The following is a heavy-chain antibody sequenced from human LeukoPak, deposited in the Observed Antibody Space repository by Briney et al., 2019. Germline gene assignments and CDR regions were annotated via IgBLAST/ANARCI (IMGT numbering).Heavy chain of an antibody. J-gene: IGHJ4*02. D-gene: IGHD6-19*01. CDR3: ARDGVAGGFDY. V-gene: IGHV4-59*01. CDR1: GGSIGSYY. Sequence: SETLSLTCTVSGGSIGSYYWNWIRQAPGKGLEWIGYIHYSGRTNHNSSLKSRVTISVDTSKNQYSLKLSSVTAADTAVYYCARDGVAGGFDYWGQGTLVTVSS. CDR2: IHYSGRT.